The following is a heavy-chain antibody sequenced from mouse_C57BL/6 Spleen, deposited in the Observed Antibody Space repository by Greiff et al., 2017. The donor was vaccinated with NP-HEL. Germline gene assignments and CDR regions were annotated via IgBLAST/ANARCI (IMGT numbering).Heavy chain of an antibody. CDR2: ISDGGSYT. CDR3: ARTLNYEFAY. V-gene: IGHV5-4*03. CDR1: GFTFSSYA. D-gene: IGHD2-1*01. Sequence: DVMLVESGGGLVKPGGSLKLSCAASGFTFSSYAMSWVRQTPEKRLEWVATISDGGSYTYYPDNVKGRFTISRDNAKNNLYLQMSHLKSEDTAMYYCARTLNYEFAYWGQGTLVTVSA. J-gene: IGHJ3*01.